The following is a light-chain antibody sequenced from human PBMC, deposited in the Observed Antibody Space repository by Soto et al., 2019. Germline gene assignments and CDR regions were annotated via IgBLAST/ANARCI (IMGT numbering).Light chain of an antibody. V-gene: IGKV3-15*01. J-gene: IGKJ4*01. CDR3: QPHNNWPLT. CDR2: DTS. CDR1: QGIGDT. Sequence: EVVMRQSPATLFVSPGEGATLSCRASQGIGDTLAWYQHKPGQTPRLLIYDTSTRATGVPTRFSGSRSGAEFTLTINSLQSEDFAVYYCQPHNNWPLTFGGGTKVDIK.